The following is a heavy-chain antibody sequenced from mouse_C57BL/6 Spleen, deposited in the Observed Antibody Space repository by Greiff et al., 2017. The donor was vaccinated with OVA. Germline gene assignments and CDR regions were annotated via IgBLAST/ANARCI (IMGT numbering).Heavy chain of an antibody. CDR1: GFTFTDYY. D-gene: IGHD2-12*01. Sequence: EVQRVESGGGLVQPGGSLSLSCAASGFTFTDYYMSWVRQPPGKALEWLGFIRNKANGYTTEYSASVKGRFTISRDNSQSILYLQMNALRAEDRATYYCARDYDGAMDYWGQGTSVTVSS. V-gene: IGHV7-3*01. CDR3: ARDYDGAMDY. J-gene: IGHJ4*01. CDR2: IRNKANGYTT.